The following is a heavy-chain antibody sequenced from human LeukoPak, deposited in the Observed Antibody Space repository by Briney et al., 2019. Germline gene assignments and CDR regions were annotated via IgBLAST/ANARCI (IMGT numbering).Heavy chain of an antibody. Sequence: GGSLRLSCAASGFTFSSYSMNWVRQAPGKGLEWVSSISSSSSSYIYYADSVKGRFTISRDNAKNSLYLQMNSLRAEDTAVYYCARDSLRLGSSDWFDPWGQGTLVTVSS. J-gene: IGHJ5*02. CDR1: GFTFSSYS. CDR3: ARDSLRLGSSDWFDP. D-gene: IGHD3-16*01. V-gene: IGHV3-21*01. CDR2: ISSSSSSYI.